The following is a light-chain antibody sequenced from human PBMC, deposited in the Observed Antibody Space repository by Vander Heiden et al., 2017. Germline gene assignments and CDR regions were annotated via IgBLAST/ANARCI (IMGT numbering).Light chain of an antibody. CDR1: QSVSSY. CDR3: QQRSNWPPYS. V-gene: IGKV3-11*01. CDR2: DAS. J-gene: IGKJ2*03. Sequence: EIVLTQSPATLSLSPGERATLSCRASQSVSSYLAWYQQKPGQAPRLLIYDASTRATGIPARFSGSGSATDFTPTISSLEPEDFAVYYCQQRSNWPPYSFGQGTKLEIK.